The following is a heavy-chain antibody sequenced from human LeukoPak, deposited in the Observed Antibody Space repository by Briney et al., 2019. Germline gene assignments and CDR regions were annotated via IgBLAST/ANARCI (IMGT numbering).Heavy chain of an antibody. CDR3: ARGGIGYCTSSDCYFDY. CDR1: GDSVSSAA. V-gene: IGHV6-1*01. CDR2: TYYRSKWYN. J-gene: IGHJ4*02. D-gene: IGHD2-2*01. Sequence: SQTLSLTCAISGDSVSSAAWNWIRQSPSRGLEWLGRTYYRSKWYNDYAISVKSRITINPDTSKNQFSLQLNSVTPEDTAVYYCARGGIGYCTSSDCYFDYWGQGTLVSVSS.